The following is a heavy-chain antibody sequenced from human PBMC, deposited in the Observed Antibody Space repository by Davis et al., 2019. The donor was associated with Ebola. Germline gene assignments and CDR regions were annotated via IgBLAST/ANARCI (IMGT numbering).Heavy chain of an antibody. J-gene: IGHJ6*03. CDR1: GFTVSSNY. CDR3: AKDPGGRNVGYHMDV. D-gene: IGHD1-14*01. Sequence: PGGSLRLSCAASGFTVSSNYMSWVRQAPGKGLEWVSVIYSGGSTYYADSVKGRFTISRDNSKDTVYLQMNSLTHEDAAVYFCAKDPGGRNVGYHMDVWGKGTTVTVSS. V-gene: IGHV3-53*05. CDR2: IYSGGST.